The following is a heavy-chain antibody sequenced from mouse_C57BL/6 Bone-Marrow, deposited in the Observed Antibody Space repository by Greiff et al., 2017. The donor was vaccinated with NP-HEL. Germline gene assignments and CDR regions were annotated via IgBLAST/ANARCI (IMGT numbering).Heavy chain of an antibody. CDR1: GFNIKNTY. D-gene: IGHD1-1*01. Sequence: VQLKQSVAELVRPGASVKLSCTASGFNIKNTYMHWVKQRPEQGLEWIGRIDPANGNTKYAPKFQGKATITADTSSNTADLQLSSLTSEDTAIYYCARPYGSSFWYFDVWGTGTTVTVSS. CDR2: IDPANGNT. V-gene: IGHV14-3*01. CDR3: ARPYGSSFWYFDV. J-gene: IGHJ1*03.